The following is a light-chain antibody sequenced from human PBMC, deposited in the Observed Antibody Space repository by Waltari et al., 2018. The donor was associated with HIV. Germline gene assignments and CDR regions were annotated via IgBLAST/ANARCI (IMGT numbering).Light chain of an antibody. Sequence: SYELTQPPSVSVSPGQTAKITCSGDALPSQYAHRFQHKPGQAPLLVIYKDSQRPSGIPERFSGSHSGTTVTLTISGVQAEDEADYYCESADNSGTYWVFGGGTKLTVL. CDR2: KDS. V-gene: IGLV3-25*03. CDR1: ALPSQY. J-gene: IGLJ3*02. CDR3: ESADNSGTYWV.